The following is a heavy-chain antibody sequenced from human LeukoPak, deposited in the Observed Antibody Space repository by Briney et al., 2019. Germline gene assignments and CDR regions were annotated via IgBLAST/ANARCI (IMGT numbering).Heavy chain of an antibody. V-gene: IGHV3-7*03. Sequence: PGGSLRLSCAASGVTFSSYWMSWVRQAPGKGLEWVANIKQDGSEKYYVDSVKGRFTISRDNTKNSLYLQMNSLRAEDTAVYYCAREGDTHDYGDYWGQGTLVTVSS. J-gene: IGHJ4*02. D-gene: IGHD2-21*02. CDR1: GVTFSSYW. CDR3: AREGDTHDYGDY. CDR2: IKQDGSEK.